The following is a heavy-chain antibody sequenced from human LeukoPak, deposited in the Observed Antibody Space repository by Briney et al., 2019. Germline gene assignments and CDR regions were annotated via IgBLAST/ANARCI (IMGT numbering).Heavy chain of an antibody. CDR1: GFTFSSYA. Sequence: PGGSLRLSCAASGFTFSSYAMSWVRQAPGKGLEWVSGISGSGGSTYYADSVKGRFTISRDNSKNTLYLQMNSLRAEDTAVYYCAKDGLSGYSSSWYYYYYYMDVWGKGTTVTVSS. D-gene: IGHD6-13*01. CDR2: ISGSGGST. CDR3: AKDGLSGYSSSWYYYYYYMDV. J-gene: IGHJ6*03. V-gene: IGHV3-23*01.